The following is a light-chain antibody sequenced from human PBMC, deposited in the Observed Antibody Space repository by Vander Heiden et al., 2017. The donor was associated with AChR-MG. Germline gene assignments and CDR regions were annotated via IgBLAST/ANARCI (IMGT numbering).Light chain of an antibody. CDR2: TIS. J-gene: IGKJ2*01. CDR1: QSITNY. CDR3: QQGYSPPYT. V-gene: IGKV1-39*01. Sequence: DIQMTQSPSSLSASVGDRVTISCRASQSITNYLNWYQQKPGKAPQLLIYTISNLQSGVPSRFSGSGSGTDITLTISSLQPDDFATYYCQQGYSPPYTFGQGTKLEIK.